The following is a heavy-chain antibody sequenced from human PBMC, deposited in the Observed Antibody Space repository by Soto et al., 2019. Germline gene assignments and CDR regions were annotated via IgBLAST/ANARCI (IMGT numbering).Heavy chain of an antibody. Sequence: GASLRLSCAASGFTFSSYSMNWVRQAPGKGLEWVSYISSSSSTIYYAESLKARFTISRDNAKNSLYLQMNSLRDEDTAVYYCARDLQTSDVVVVAATSFDSWGQGT. D-gene: IGHD2-15*01. J-gene: IGHJ4*02. CDR1: GFTFSSYS. CDR2: ISSSSSTI. CDR3: ARDLQTSDVVVVAATSFDS. V-gene: IGHV3-48*02.